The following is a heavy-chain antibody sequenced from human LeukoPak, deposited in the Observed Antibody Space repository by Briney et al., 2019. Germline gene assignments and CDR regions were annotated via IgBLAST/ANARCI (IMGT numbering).Heavy chain of an antibody. CDR3: ARAWSPDYYYGMDV. CDR2: IYHSGST. D-gene: IGHD3-3*01. CDR1: GGSFSGYS. J-gene: IGHJ6*02. V-gene: IGHV4-30-2*01. Sequence: PSETLSLTCAVYGGSFSGYSWTWIRQPPGKGLEWVGYIYHSGSTYYNPSLKSRVTISVDRSKNQFSLKLSSVTAADTAVYYCARAWSPDYYYGMDVWGQGTTVTVSS.